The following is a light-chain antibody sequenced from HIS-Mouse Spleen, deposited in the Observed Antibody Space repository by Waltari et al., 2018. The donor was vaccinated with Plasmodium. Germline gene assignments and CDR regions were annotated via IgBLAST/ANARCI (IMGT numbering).Light chain of an antibody. CDR1: PSLLHSNGYNY. V-gene: IGKV2-28*01. J-gene: IGKJ2*01. CDR3: MQALQTPRYT. Sequence: DIVMTQSPLSLPVTPGEPASISCTSSPSLLHSNGYNYLDWYLQKPGQSPQLLIYLVSNRASGVPDRFSGSGSGTDFTLKISRVEAEDVGVYYCMQALQTPRYTFGQGTKLEIK. CDR2: LVS.